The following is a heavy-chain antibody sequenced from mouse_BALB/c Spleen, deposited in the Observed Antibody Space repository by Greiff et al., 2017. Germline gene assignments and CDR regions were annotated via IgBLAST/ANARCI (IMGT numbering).Heavy chain of an antibody. J-gene: IGHJ4*01. CDR3: ARDIEDYDVSYYAMDY. Sequence: DVKVEESGGGLVQPGGSLRLSCATSGFTFTDYYMSWVRQPPGTALEWLGFIRNKANGYTTEYSASVKGRFTISRDNSQSILYLQMNTLRAEDSATYYCARDIEDYDVSYYAMDYWGQGTSVTVSS. D-gene: IGHD2-4*01. CDR1: GFTFTDYY. V-gene: IGHV7-3*02. CDR2: IRNKANGYTT.